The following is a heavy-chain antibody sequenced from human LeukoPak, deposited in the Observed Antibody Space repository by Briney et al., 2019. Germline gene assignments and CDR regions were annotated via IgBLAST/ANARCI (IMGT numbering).Heavy chain of an antibody. Sequence: PGGSLRLSCAASGFTVSSNYMSWVRQGPGKGLEWVSSIYSGGGTFYADSVRGRFTISRDNSKNTLYLQMDSLRAADTAVYYCARWVGSTSWYYLDYWGQGTLVTVSS. D-gene: IGHD6-13*01. J-gene: IGHJ4*02. CDR2: IYSGGGT. CDR1: GFTVSSNY. V-gene: IGHV3-66*01. CDR3: ARWVGSTSWYYLDY.